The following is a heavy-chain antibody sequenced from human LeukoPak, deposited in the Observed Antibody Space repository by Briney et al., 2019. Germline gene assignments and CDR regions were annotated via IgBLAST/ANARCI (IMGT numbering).Heavy chain of an antibody. J-gene: IGHJ4*02. Sequence: PSETLSLTCTVSGGSISSYYWSWIRQPPGKGLEWIGYIYYSGSTNYNPSLKSRVTISVDTSKNQFSLKLSSVTAADTAVYYCARQALGLWIDYWGQGTLVTVSS. CDR3: ARQALGLWIDY. CDR2: IYYSGST. V-gene: IGHV4-59*08. CDR1: GGSISSYY. D-gene: IGHD5-18*01.